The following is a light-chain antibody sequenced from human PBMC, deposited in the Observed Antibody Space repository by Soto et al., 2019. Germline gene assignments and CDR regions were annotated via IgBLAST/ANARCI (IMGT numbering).Light chain of an antibody. J-gene: IGLJ2*01. Sequence: QSALTQPASVSGSPGQSITISCTGTSSDVGSYNLVSWYQQHPGKAPKLMIYEGSKRPSGVSNRFSGSTDGSSNSASLTISGLQTEDEADYYCQSYDSDFVIFGGGTQLTVL. V-gene: IGLV2-14*02. CDR1: SSDVGSYNL. CDR3: QSYDSDFVI. CDR2: EGS.